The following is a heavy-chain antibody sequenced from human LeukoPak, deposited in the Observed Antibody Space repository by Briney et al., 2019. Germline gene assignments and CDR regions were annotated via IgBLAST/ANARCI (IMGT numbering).Heavy chain of an antibody. V-gene: IGHV4-34*01. CDR2: INHSGST. CDR1: GGSFSGYY. J-gene: IGHJ4*02. D-gene: IGHD3-9*01. CDR3: ARASLRYFGDY. Sequence: SETLSLTCAVYGGSFSGYYWSWIRQPPGKGLEWIGEINHSGSTNYNPSLKSRVTISVDTSKNQFSLKLSSVTAADTAVYYRARASLRYFGDYWGQGTLVTVSS.